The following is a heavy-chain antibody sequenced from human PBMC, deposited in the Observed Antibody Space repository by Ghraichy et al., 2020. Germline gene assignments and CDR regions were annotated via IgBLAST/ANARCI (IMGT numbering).Heavy chain of an antibody. CDR1: GYTFTSYG. CDR3: ARDDGGSSWYSHFDY. CDR2: ISAYNGNT. Sequence: ASVKVSCKASGYTFTSYGISWVRQAPGQGLEWMGWISAYNGNTNYAQKLQGRVTMTTDTSTSTAYMELRSLRSDDTAVYYCARDDGGSSWYSHFDYWGQGTLVTVSS. D-gene: IGHD6-13*01. J-gene: IGHJ4*02. V-gene: IGHV1-18*01.